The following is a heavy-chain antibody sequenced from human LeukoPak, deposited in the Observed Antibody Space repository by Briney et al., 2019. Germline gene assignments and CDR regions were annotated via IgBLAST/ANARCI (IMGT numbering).Heavy chain of an antibody. D-gene: IGHD3-9*01. J-gene: IGHJ4*02. CDR2: IIPIFGTA. Sequence: SVKVSCKASGGTFSSYAISWVRQAPGQGLEWMGRIIPIFGTANYAQKFQGRVTITTDESTSTAYMELSSLRSEDTAVCYCARDILTGYAFDYWGQGTLVTVSS. V-gene: IGHV1-69*05. CDR1: GGTFSSYA. CDR3: ARDILTGYAFDY.